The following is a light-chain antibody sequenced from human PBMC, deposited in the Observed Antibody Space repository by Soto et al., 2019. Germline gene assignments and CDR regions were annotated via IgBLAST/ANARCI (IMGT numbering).Light chain of an antibody. J-gene: IGKJ4*01. CDR3: HQYGISPLT. CDR1: QSLGNSY. Sequence: EIVLTQSPGTLSLSPGERASLSCRASQSLGNSYLAWYQQRAGQAPRLLIYVASSRATGIPDRFSGSGSGADFTLAISRLEPEDFAVYYWHQYGISPLTFGGGTKVEIK. V-gene: IGKV3-20*01. CDR2: VAS.